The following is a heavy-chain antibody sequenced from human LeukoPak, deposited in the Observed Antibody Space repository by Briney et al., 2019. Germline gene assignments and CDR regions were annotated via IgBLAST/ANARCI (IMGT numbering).Heavy chain of an antibody. Sequence: ASVEVSCKASGYTFTGYYMHWVRQAPGQGLEWMGWINPNSGVTKYAQKFQGRVTMTRDTSISTAYMELSRLRSDDTAVYYCARENCSGGSCSVAFDIWGQGTMVTVSS. CDR3: ARENCSGGSCSVAFDI. D-gene: IGHD2-15*01. CDR2: INPNSGVT. J-gene: IGHJ3*02. V-gene: IGHV1-2*02. CDR1: GYTFTGYY.